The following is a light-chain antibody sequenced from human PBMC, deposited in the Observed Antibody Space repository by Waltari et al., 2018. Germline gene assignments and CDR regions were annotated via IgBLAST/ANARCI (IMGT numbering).Light chain of an antibody. CDR2: GNN. Sequence: SSELTQDPAVSVALGQTVRITCQGDSRRSNYASWYQQKPGPAPVLVIYGNNTRPSGIPDRFSGSSSGHPASLTIPGAQAEDEAAYYCHSRDSSGNLVVFGGGTKLTVL. V-gene: IGLV3-19*01. CDR1: SRRSNY. J-gene: IGLJ2*01. CDR3: HSRDSSGNLVV.